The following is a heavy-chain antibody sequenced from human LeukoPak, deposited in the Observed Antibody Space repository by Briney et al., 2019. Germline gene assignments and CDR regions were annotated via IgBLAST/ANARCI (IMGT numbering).Heavy chain of an antibody. CDR2: INTNTGNP. CDR3: ARRTAAGYYYYMDV. CDR1: GYTFTSYA. Sequence: ASVKVSCKASGYTFTSYAMNWVRQAPGQGLEWMGWINTNTGNPAYAQGFTGRFVFSLDTSVSTAYLQISSLKAEDTAVYYCARRTAAGYYYYMDVWGKGTTVTVSS. V-gene: IGHV7-4-1*02. D-gene: IGHD6-13*01. J-gene: IGHJ6*03.